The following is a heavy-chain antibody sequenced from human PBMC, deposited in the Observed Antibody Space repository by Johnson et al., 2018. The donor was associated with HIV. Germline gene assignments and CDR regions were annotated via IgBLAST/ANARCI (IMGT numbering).Heavy chain of an antibody. CDR3: ARDGYNYVAFDI. Sequence: EVQLVESGGGVVQPGRSLRLSCVASGFTFSSYAMHWVRQAPGKGLEWVSLIYSGGSTYYADSVKGRFSISRDNSKNTLYLQMNSLRAEDTAVYYCARDGYNYVAFDIWGQGTMVTVSS. CDR1: GFTFSSYA. CDR2: IYSGGST. J-gene: IGHJ3*02. V-gene: IGHV3-66*01. D-gene: IGHD5-24*01.